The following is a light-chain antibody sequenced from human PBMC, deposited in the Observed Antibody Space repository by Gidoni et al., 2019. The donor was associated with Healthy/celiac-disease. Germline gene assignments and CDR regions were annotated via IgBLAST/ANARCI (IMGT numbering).Light chain of an antibody. CDR3: QQYGSSPPIT. CDR1: QSVSSSY. CDR2: GAS. J-gene: IGKJ5*01. V-gene: IGKV3-20*01. Sequence: IVFTQSPGTLPLSPGERATLSCRASQSVSSSYLAWYQQKPGQAPRLPIYGASSRATGIPDRFSGSGSGTDFTLTISRLEPEDFAVYYCQQYGSSPPITFGQGTRLEIK.